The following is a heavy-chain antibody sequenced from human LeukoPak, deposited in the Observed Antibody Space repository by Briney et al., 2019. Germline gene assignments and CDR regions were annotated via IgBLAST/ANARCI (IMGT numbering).Heavy chain of an antibody. D-gene: IGHD2-2*01. CDR1: GGTFSSYA. CDR2: IIPIFGTA. V-gene: IGHV1-69*05. CDR3: ARGAQDIVVVPAAREYSSSWYVSDY. J-gene: IGHJ4*02. Sequence: SVKVSCKASGGTFSSYAISWVRQAPGQGLEWMGGIIPIFGTANYAQKFQGRVTITTDESTSTAYMELSSLRSGDTAVYYCARGAQDIVVVPAAREYSSSWYVSDYWGQGTLVTVSS.